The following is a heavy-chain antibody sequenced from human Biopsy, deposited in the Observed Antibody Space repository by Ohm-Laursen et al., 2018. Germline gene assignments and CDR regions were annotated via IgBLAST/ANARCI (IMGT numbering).Heavy chain of an antibody. CDR2: ISDSGST. CDR1: GGSISSFY. J-gene: IGHJ4*02. D-gene: IGHD2-15*01. V-gene: IGHV4-59*08. CDR3: ARRGSGGRSFDH. Sequence: SDTLSLTCAVSGGSISSFYWTWIRQPPGKGPEWIGDISDSGSTNYKPSLESRVIISVDTSKNQFSLNLSSVTAADTAVYYCARRGSGGRSFDHWGQGTLVTVSS.